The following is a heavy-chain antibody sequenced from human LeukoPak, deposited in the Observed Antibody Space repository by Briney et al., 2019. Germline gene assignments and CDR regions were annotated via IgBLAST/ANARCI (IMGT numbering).Heavy chain of an antibody. D-gene: IGHD3-3*01. V-gene: IGHV1-46*01. CDR3: ARGTITIFGVVISYYFDN. CDR2: INPSGGST. Sequence: ASVKVSCKASGYTFTSYYMHWVRQAPGQGLEWMGIINPSGGSTSYAQKFQGRVTMTRDTSTSTVYMELSSLRSEDTAVYYCARGTITIFGVVISYYFDNWGQGTLVTVSS. CDR1: GYTFTSYY. J-gene: IGHJ4*02.